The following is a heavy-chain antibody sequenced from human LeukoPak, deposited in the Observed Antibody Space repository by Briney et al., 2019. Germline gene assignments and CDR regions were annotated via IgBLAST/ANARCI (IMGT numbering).Heavy chain of an antibody. D-gene: IGHD3-22*01. CDR2: ISGSDGST. Sequence: GGSLRLSCAASGFGFSTYTMSWVRQAPGKGLEWVSAISGSDGSTFYADSVKGRFTISRDNSKNTLYLQMNSLRAEDTAVYYCAKVTGYYYDSSGFDYWGQGTLVTVSS. J-gene: IGHJ4*02. CDR3: AKVTGYYYDSSGFDY. CDR1: GFGFSTYT. V-gene: IGHV3-23*01.